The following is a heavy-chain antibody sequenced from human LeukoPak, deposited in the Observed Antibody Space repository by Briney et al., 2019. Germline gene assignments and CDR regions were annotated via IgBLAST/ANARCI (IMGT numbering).Heavy chain of an antibody. D-gene: IGHD1-1*01. CDR3: SRRLTQYDGFDL. V-gene: IGHV6-1*01. J-gene: IGHJ5*02. Sequence: SQTLSLTCALSGDSVSSNSVTWNWIRQSPSRGLEWLGRTYYRSTLYNDYAVSVRGRITVNPDTSKNQFSLHLTSVIPEDTTVYYCSRRLTQYDGFDLWGQEILVSVSS. CDR1: GDSVSSNSVT. CDR2: TYYRSTLYN.